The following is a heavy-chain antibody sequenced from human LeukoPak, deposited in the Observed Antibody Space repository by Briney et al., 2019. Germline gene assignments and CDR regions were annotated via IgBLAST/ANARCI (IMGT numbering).Heavy chain of an antibody. V-gene: IGHV4-59*01. CDR3: TRDRSALDT. CDR1: GGSISSYY. CDR2: ISNIGTT. J-gene: IGHJ3*02. Sequence: SETLSLTCTVSGGSISSYYWSWIRQPPGKGLEWIGYISNIGTTNYNPSLKSRVTISRDTSKNQFSLKLSSVTAADTAVYHCTRDRSALDTWGQGTMVTVSS.